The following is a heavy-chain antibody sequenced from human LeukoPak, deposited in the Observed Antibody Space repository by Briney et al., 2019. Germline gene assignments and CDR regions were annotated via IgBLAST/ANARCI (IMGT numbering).Heavy chain of an antibody. V-gene: IGHV3-21*01. CDR3: ARDLDGDYGWHFDL. CDR1: GFTFSGYE. CDR2: ISSSRNNI. J-gene: IGHJ2*01. D-gene: IGHD4-17*01. Sequence: GESLTLTCAASGFTFSGYEMNWVRQAPGKGLEWVASISSSRNNIYYAAPVRGRFTISRDNAKNALSLQMNSLGVEDTAVYYCARDLDGDYGWHFDLWGRGTLVTVSS.